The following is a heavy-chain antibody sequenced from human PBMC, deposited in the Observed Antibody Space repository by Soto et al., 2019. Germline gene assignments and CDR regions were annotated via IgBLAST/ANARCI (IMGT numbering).Heavy chain of an antibody. Sequence: QGLEWMGIINPSGGSTSYAQKFQGRVTMTRDTSTSTVYMELSSLRSEDTAVYYCARDSIVVVGRSYYYYGMDVWAQGTTVTVSS. D-gene: IGHD2-15*01. V-gene: IGHV1-46*01. J-gene: IGHJ6*02. CDR3: ARDSIVVVGRSYYYYGMDV. CDR2: INPSGGST.